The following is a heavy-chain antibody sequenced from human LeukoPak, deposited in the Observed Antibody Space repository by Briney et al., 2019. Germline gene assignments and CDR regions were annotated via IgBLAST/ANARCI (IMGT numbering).Heavy chain of an antibody. V-gene: IGHV3-33*01. CDR2: IWYDGSNK. Sequence: PGESLKISCAASGFTFSSYGMHWVRQAPGKGLEWVAVIWYDGSNKYYADSVKGRFTISRDNSKNTLYLQMNSLRAEDTAVYYCARDSNPWNLGSYYFDYWGQGTLVTVSS. CDR1: GFTFSSYG. CDR3: ARDSNPWNLGSYYFDY. D-gene: IGHD1-1*01. J-gene: IGHJ4*02.